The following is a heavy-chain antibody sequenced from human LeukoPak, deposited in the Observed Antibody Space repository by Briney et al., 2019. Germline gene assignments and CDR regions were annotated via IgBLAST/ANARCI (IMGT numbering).Heavy chain of an antibody. CDR2: IIPIFGTA. Sequence: SVKVSCKASGGTFSSYAISWVRQAPGLGLEWMGGIIPIFGTANYAQKLQGRVTMTTDTSTSTAYMELRSLRSDDTAVYYCARTHYDFWSGNPDYWGQGTLVTVSS. V-gene: IGHV1-69*05. J-gene: IGHJ4*02. D-gene: IGHD3-3*01. CDR3: ARTHYDFWSGNPDY. CDR1: GGTFSSYA.